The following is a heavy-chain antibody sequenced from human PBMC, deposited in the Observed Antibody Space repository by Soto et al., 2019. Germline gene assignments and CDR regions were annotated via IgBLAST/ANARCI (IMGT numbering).Heavy chain of an antibody. CDR1: GGSISSSSYY. CDR3: ASRVITIFGVATGWFDP. D-gene: IGHD3-3*01. J-gene: IGHJ5*02. V-gene: IGHV4-39*01. CDR2: IYYSGST. Sequence: SETLSLTCTVSGGSISSSSYYWGWIRQPPGKGLEWIGSIYYSGSTYYNPSLKSRVTISVDASKNQFSLKLSSVTAADTAVYYCASRVITIFGVATGWFDPWGQGTQVT.